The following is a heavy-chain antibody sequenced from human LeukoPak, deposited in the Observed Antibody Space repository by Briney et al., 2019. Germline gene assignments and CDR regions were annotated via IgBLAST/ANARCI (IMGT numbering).Heavy chain of an antibody. CDR3: ARAATNDYSDYLEAFAI. Sequence: GRSPRLSCAASGFPLSSYVMHWVRQAPGKGLEGVAVISYDGSNEYYADSVKGRFSISRDNPRNTLFLQMNSLRGGDTAVYYCARAATNDYSDYLEAFAIWGQRTTVTVSS. V-gene: IGHV3-30*04. CDR2: ISYDGSNE. J-gene: IGHJ3*02. D-gene: IGHD4-11*01. CDR1: GFPLSSYV.